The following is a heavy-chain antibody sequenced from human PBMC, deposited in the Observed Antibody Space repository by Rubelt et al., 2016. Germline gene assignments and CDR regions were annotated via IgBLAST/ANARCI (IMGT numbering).Heavy chain of an antibody. Sequence: QVQLQESGPGLVKPSETLSLTCTVSGGSISSYYWSWIRQPPGKGLEWIGYIYYSGGTNYNPSLKSRVTISVDTSKNQFSRKLSSVTAADTAGYYCARHERDFWSGYYVAWGQGTLVTVSS. D-gene: IGHD3-3*01. J-gene: IGHJ5*02. CDR2: IYYSGGT. V-gene: IGHV4-59*08. CDR1: GGSISSYY. CDR3: ARHERDFWSGYYVA.